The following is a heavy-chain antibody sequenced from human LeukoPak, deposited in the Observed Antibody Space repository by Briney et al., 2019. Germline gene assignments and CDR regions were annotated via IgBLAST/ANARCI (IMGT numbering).Heavy chain of an antibody. V-gene: IGHV3-7*04. J-gene: IGHJ4*02. D-gene: IGHD5-18*01. CDR1: GFTFSSYW. CDR3: ARHSAMLYFDY. Sequence: GGSLRLSCAAPGFTFSSYWMSWVRQAPGKGLEWVAVIKQDGSDEYYVDSVKGRFTISRDNAKNSLYLQMNSLRAEDTAVYYCARHSAMLYFDYWGQGTLVTVSS. CDR2: IKQDGSDE.